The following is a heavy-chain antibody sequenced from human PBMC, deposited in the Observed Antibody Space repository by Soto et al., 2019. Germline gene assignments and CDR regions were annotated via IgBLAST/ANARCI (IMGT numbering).Heavy chain of an antibody. CDR3: ERYQWGVLPEY. CDR1: GFTFSSYA. Sequence: QVQLVESGGGVVQPGRSLRLSCAASGFTFSSYAIHWVRQAPGKGLEWVAVISYDGSNKYYADSMKGRFNISRDNSKHTVYIQMDSQRPEDTGVYYCERYQWGVLPEYWGPGTL. D-gene: IGHD1-26*01. J-gene: IGHJ4*02. CDR2: ISYDGSNK. V-gene: IGHV3-30-3*01.